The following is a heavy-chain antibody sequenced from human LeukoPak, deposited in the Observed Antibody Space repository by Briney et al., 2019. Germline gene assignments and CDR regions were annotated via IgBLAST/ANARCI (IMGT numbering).Heavy chain of an antibody. CDR1: GVTFSSYW. V-gene: IGHV3-7*01. CDR3: ASAELRFLDY. D-gene: IGHD3-3*01. CDR2: VKEDGSEE. Sequence: QSGGSLRLSCVASGVTFSSYWMTWVRQAPGRGLEYMAKVKEDGSEEYYVDSVKGRFTISRDNAKNSLYLQMNSLRGEDTAVYYCASAELRFLDYWGQGTLVTVSS. J-gene: IGHJ4*02.